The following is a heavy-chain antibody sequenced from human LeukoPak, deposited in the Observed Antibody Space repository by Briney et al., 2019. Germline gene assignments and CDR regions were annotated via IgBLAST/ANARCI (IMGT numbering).Heavy chain of an antibody. CDR1: GFSFSDYS. J-gene: IGHJ4*02. D-gene: IGHD3-16*01. Sequence: PGGSLRLSCAASGFSFSDYSMNWVRQAPGKGLKGVSSITISSSIIYYADSLKGRFTISRDNAKNSLFLQMNSLRAEDTAVYYCARDLSDDYSLDYWGQGTLVSVSS. CDR3: ARDLSDDYSLDY. V-gene: IGHV3-21*01. CDR2: ITISSSII.